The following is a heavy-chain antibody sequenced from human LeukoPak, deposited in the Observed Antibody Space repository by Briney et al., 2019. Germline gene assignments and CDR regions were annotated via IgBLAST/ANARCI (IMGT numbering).Heavy chain of an antibody. J-gene: IGHJ4*02. CDR1: GYTFTIYD. D-gene: IGHD6-19*01. CDR2: MNPNSGNT. V-gene: IGHV1-8*01. CDR3: ARRYSSGWYYFDY. Sequence: ASVKVSFKASGYTFTIYDINWVRQATGQGLEWMGWMNPNSGNTGYAQKFQGRVTMTRNTSISTAYMELSSLRSEDTAVYYCARRYSSGWYYFDYWGQGTLVTVSS.